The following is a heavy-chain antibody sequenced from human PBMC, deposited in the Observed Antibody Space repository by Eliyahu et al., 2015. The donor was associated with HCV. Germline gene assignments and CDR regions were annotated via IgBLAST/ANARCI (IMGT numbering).Heavy chain of an antibody. V-gene: IGHV4-59*01. D-gene: IGHD1-26*01. J-gene: IGHJ4*02. CDR1: TGSITSYY. Sequence: QVQLQESGPGLVKPSETLSLTCTVSTGSITSYYWNWIRXTPGKGLEWIAYMYYTGRTKYNPSLRSRVTISVDTSKSQCSLELSSVTAADSAVYYCAAGRGGYFLDSWGQGTLVTVSS. CDR2: MYYTGRT. CDR3: AAGRGGYFLDS.